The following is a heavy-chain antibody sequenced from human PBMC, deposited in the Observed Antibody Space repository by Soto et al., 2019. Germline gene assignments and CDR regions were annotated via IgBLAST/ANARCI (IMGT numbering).Heavy chain of an antibody. CDR2: INPSGGST. D-gene: IGHD6-6*01. J-gene: IGHJ1*01. Sequence: ASVKVSCKASGYTFTSYYMHWVRQAPGQGLEWMGIINPSGGSTSYAQKFQGRVTMTRDTSTSTVYMELSSLRSEDTAVYYCAEALPVPEYLQNWGQGTLVTVSS. CDR1: GYTFTSYY. V-gene: IGHV1-46*01. CDR3: AEALPVPEYLQN.